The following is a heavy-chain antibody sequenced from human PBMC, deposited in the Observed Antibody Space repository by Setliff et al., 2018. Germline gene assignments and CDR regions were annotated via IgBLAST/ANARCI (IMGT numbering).Heavy chain of an antibody. CDR2: INVGNGNT. J-gene: IGHJ4*02. D-gene: IGHD3-16*01. Sequence: ASVKVSCKASGYTLTNYPIHWLRQAPGQRPEWMGWINVGNGNTKYSQEFQGRVTLTRDTSASTAYVELSSLTSEDMAVYYRARQGGNYYFQYWGQGTLVTVSS. CDR1: GYTLTNYP. CDR3: ARQGGNYYFQY. V-gene: IGHV1-3*03.